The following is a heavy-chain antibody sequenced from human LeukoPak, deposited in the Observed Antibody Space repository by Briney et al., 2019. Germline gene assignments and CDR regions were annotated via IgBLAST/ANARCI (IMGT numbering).Heavy chain of an antibody. Sequence: GSLRLSCAASGFTFSSYSMNWVRQAPGKGLEWVSSISSSSSYIYYADSVKGRFTISRDNAKNSLYLQMNSLRAEDTAVCYCARQSIFVYYYGSGSYYPRRYYFDYWGQGTLVTVSS. CDR3: ARQSIFVYYYGSGSYYPRRYYFDY. V-gene: IGHV3-21*01. CDR2: ISSSSSYI. J-gene: IGHJ4*02. CDR1: GFTFSSYS. D-gene: IGHD3-10*01.